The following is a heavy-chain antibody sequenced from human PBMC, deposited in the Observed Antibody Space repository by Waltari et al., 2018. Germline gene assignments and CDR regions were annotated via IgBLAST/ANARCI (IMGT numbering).Heavy chain of an antibody. CDR2: ISSSSSYI. CDR3: ARQPPVDTAMVNLDY. Sequence: EVQLVESGGGLVKPGGSLRLSCAASGFTFSSYSMNWVRQAPGKGLEWVSSISSSSSYIYYADSVKGRVTISRDNAKNSLYLQMNSLRAEDTAVYYCARQPPVDTAMVNLDYWGQGTLVTVSS. CDR1: GFTFSSYS. J-gene: IGHJ4*02. V-gene: IGHV3-21*01. D-gene: IGHD5-18*01.